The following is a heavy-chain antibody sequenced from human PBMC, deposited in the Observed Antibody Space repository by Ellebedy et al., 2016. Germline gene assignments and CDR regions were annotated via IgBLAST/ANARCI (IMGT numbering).Heavy chain of an antibody. CDR1: GFTCSSYD. V-gene: IGHV3-13*01. Sequence: GGSLRLSCAASGFTCSSYDMHWVRQGTGKGLEWVSAIGTAGDTYYPGSVKGRFTISRENAKNSLYLQITSLRAEDMAVYYCARVRFGDTAVDYWGQGTLVTVSS. CDR3: ARVRFGDTAVDY. J-gene: IGHJ4*03. CDR2: IGTAGDT. D-gene: IGHD2-21*01.